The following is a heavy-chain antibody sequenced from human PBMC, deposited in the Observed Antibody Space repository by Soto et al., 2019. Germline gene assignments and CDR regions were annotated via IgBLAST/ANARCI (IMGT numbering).Heavy chain of an antibody. V-gene: IGHV1-18*04. Sequence: GSVKVCSKASGYPFTSYGISLVRQAPGQGLEWTGWISAYNGSTNYAQKLQGRVTMTTDTSTSTAYMEVRSLRSDDPAVYYCARVTVTTSHWGQGTLVTVSS. CDR3: ARVTVTTSH. CDR2: ISAYNGST. J-gene: IGHJ1*01. CDR1: GYPFTSYG. D-gene: IGHD4-17*01.